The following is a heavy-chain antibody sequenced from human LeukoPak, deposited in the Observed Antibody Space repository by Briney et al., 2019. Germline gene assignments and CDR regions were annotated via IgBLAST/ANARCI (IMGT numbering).Heavy chain of an antibody. CDR1: GGSISSYY. J-gene: IGHJ4*02. D-gene: IGHD1-26*01. CDR3: AGAPGELLTYYFDY. Sequence: SETLSLTCTVSGGSISSYYWSWIRQPAGKGLEWIGRIYTSGSTNYNPSLKSRVTMSVDTSKNQFSLKLSSVTAADTAVHYCAGAPGELLTYYFDYWGQGTLVTVSS. V-gene: IGHV4-4*07. CDR2: IYTSGST.